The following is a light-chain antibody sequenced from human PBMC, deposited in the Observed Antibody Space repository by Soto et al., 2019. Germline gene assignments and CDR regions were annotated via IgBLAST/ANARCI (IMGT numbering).Light chain of an antibody. CDR2: GAS. CDR3: QQYNNWPWT. CDR1: QSVSSN. J-gene: IGKJ1*01. Sequence: EIVMTQSPATLSVSPGERATLSCRASQSVSSNLAWYQQQPGQAPRLLIYGASTRATGIPVRFSGSGSGTEFTLTISSLQSEDFAVYYCQQYNNWPWTFGQGTKVEIK. V-gene: IGKV3-15*01.